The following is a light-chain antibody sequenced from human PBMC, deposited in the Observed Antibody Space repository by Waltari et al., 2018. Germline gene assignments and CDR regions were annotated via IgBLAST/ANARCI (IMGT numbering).Light chain of an antibody. CDR3: QNHERLPAV. J-gene: IGKJ1*01. V-gene: IGKV3-20*01. CDR2: GAS. CDR1: QSVGRY. Sequence: EIVLTQSPGTLSLSPGERATLSCRASQSVGRYLVWYQQKPGQAPRLRIYGASSRAAGIPDRFSGSGSGTDFSLTISRLEPEDFAVYYCQNHERLPAVFGQGTKVEIK.